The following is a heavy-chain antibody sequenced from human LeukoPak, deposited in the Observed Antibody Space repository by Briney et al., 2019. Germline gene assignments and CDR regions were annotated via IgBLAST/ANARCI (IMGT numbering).Heavy chain of an antibody. CDR2: IIPIFGTA. CDR1: GYSFTNYW. J-gene: IGHJ6*03. Sequence: KISSQGSGYSFTNYWIGWVRQAPGQGLEWMGGIIPIFGTANYAQKFQGRVTITTDESTSTAYMELSSLRSEDTAVYYCARDGRYSSPKSYYYMDVWGKGTTVTVSS. D-gene: IGHD6-13*01. CDR3: ARDGRYSSPKSYYYMDV. V-gene: IGHV1-69*05.